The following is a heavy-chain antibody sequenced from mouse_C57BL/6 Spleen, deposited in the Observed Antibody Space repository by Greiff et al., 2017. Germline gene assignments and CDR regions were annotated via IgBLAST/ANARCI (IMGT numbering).Heavy chain of an antibody. D-gene: IGHD1-1*01. CDR3: ARRILITTVVGGDYAMDY. J-gene: IGHJ4*01. Sequence: EVHLVESGGGLVKPGGSLKLSCAASGFTFSDYGMHWVRQAPEKGLEWVAYISSGSSTIYYEDTVKGRFTISRDNAKNTLFLQMTSLRSEDTTMYYCARRILITTVVGGDYAMDYWGQGTSVTVSS. V-gene: IGHV5-17*01. CDR2: ISSGSSTI. CDR1: GFTFSDYG.